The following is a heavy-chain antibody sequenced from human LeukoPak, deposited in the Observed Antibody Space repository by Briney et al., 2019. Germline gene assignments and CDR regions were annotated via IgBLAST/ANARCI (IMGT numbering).Heavy chain of an antibody. Sequence: PGGSLRLSCAASGFTFETYWMHWVRQAPGKGLEWVSFISSSSNSIYYADSVKGRFTISRDNAKNSLYLQMNSLRAEDTAVYYCAKARVALGQGTLVTVSS. CDR1: GFTFETYW. CDR2: ISSSSNSI. V-gene: IGHV3-21*04. CDR3: AKARVA. J-gene: IGHJ5*02.